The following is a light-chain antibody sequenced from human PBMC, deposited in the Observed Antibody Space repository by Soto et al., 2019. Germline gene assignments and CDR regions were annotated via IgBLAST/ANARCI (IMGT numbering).Light chain of an antibody. J-gene: IGLJ1*01. CDR1: SSDVGAYNR. Sequence: QSALSHPAAASGSPGHVITISCTGTSSDVGAYNRVSWYQQHSGKAPKLMIYEVSNRPSGVSNRFSGSKSGNTASLTISGLQAEEEADHYCLSYTTSTYYVFGTGTKVTAL. V-gene: IGLV2-14*01. CDR2: EVS. CDR3: LSYTTSTYYV.